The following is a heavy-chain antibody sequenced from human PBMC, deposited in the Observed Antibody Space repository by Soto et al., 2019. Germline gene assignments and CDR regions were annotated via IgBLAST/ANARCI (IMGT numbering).Heavy chain of an antibody. CDR1: GSSISYEYYH. Sequence: PSATLSLTCTVSGSSISYEYYHWTWIRQSPWKGLEWIGYIHYSGSIIYNPSFKSRVTISVDTSKNQFSLQLSSVTAADTAVYFCAREDDGGDRDYYGLDVWGQGTTVTVSS. CDR3: AREDDGGDRDYYGLDV. CDR2: IHYSGSI. D-gene: IGHD2-21*02. J-gene: IGHJ6*02. V-gene: IGHV4-30-4*08.